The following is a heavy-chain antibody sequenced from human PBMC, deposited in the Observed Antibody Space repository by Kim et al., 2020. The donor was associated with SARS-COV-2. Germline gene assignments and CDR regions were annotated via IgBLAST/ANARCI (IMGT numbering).Heavy chain of an antibody. J-gene: IGHJ3*02. CDR3: ARKRHPENYDILTGSHDAFDI. Sequence: SVKVSCKASGGTFSSYAISWVRQAPGQGLEWMGGIIPIFGTANYAQKFQGRVTITADESTSTAYMELSSLRSEDTAVYYCARKRHPENYDILTGSHDAFDIWGQGTMVTVSS. CDR2: IIPIFGTA. CDR1: GGTFSSYA. V-gene: IGHV1-69*13. D-gene: IGHD3-9*01.